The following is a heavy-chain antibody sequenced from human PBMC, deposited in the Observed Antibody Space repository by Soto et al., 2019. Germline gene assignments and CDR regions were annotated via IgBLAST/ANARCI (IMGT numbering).Heavy chain of an antibody. D-gene: IGHD4-4*01. CDR1: GFPFTTYW. J-gene: IGHJ5*02. Sequence: VDSLTISCQASGFPFTTYWIAWVRQLPGKGLYYMGIIYPSDSDRRYSTSFQGQVIISADKSFNTACLQWSSLKSSDTAIYYCSRHGFCCDSSSNYFDPWGQGTLVTVSS. V-gene: IGHV5-51*01. CDR2: IYPSDSDR. CDR3: SRHGFCCDSSSNYFDP.